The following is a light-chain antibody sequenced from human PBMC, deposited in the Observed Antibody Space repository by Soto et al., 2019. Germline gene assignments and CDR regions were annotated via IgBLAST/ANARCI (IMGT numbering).Light chain of an antibody. CDR3: QSYDSSLHVV. Sequence: QSALTQPPSVSGAPGQRVTISCTGSSSNIGAGYDVHWYQQLPGTAPKLLIYGNSNRPSGVPDRFSGSKSGTSASLAITGLQAEDEADYYCQSYDSSLHVVFGGGTKLTAL. CDR1: SSNIGAGYD. CDR2: GNS. V-gene: IGLV1-40*01. J-gene: IGLJ2*01.